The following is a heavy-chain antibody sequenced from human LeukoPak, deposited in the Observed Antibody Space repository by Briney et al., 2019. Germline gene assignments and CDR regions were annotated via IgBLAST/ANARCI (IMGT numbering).Heavy chain of an antibody. CDR2: MNPNSGNT. Sequence: GASVKVSCKASGYTFTSYDINWVRQATGQGLEWMGWMNPNSGNTGYAQKFQGRVTMTRNTSISTAYMELSSLRSEDTAVYYCARAHPRARDGYNWFDPWGQGTLVTVSS. D-gene: IGHD5-24*01. V-gene: IGHV1-8*01. CDR1: GYTFTSYD. J-gene: IGHJ5*02. CDR3: ARAHPRARDGYNWFDP.